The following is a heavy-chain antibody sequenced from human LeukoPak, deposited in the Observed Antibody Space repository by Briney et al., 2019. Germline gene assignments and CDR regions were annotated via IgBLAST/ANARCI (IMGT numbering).Heavy chain of an antibody. CDR1: AFTFSDHY. CDR3: LSPSIGGTFEI. V-gene: IGHV3-72*01. D-gene: IGHD6-6*01. CDR2: IRNKAKSYST. Sequence: HPGGSLRLSCVASAFTFSDHYMDWVRQAPGKGRDWVGRIRNKAKSYSTDYAASVKGRFTISRDDSKNSLNLQMNSLKTEDTAVYYCLSPSIGGTFEIWGQGTMVTVSS. J-gene: IGHJ3*02.